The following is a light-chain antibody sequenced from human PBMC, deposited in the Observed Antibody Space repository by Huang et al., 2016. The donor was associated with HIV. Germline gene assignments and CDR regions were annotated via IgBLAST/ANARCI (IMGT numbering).Light chain of an antibody. CDR3: HQYHSSPFT. CDR2: WAS. CDR1: RSLLHTDNQHY. V-gene: IGKV4-1*01. Sequence: DIVMTQSPDSVGVSLGERATINCKSSRSLLHTDNQHYLAWYQQRPGQPPKLLIHWASIRKSGVPDRFIGSGYGTDFTLTISSLQAEDVAVYYCHQYHSSPFTFGPGTRVDIK. J-gene: IGKJ3*01.